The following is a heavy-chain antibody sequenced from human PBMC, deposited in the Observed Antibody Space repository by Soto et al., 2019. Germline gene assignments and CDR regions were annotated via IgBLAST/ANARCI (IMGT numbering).Heavy chain of an antibody. V-gene: IGHV5-51*01. CDR3: ARRGNYSSGWDY. J-gene: IGHJ4*02. Sequence: PEESLTTSCQGPGYIFTSYCIVWVLQMPGKGLEWMGIIHGGDSNTRYSPSFEGQVTISTDKSISTAYLQWSSLKASDTAMYYCARRGNYSSGWDYWGQGTLVTVSS. D-gene: IGHD6-19*01. CDR2: IHGGDSNT. CDR1: GYIFTSYC.